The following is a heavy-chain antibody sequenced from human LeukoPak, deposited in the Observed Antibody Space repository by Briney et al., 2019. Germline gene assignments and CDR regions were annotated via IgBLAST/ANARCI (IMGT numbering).Heavy chain of an antibody. CDR2: INPNSGGT. V-gene: IGHV1-2*02. CDR3: GRRTGFFDAFDI. Sequence: ASVKVSCKASGYTFTGYYMHWVRQAPGQGLEWMGWINPNSGGTNYAQKFQGRVTMTRDTSISTAYMELSRLRSDDTAVYYCGRRTGFFDAFDIWGQGTMVTVSS. D-gene: IGHD7-27*01. CDR1: GYTFTGYY. J-gene: IGHJ3*02.